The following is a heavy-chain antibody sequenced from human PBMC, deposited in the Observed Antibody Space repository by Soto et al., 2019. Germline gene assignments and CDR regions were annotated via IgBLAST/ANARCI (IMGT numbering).Heavy chain of an antibody. J-gene: IGHJ4*02. CDR3: ARAATEYYYDSSGYYYFDY. CDR2: IYHSGST. D-gene: IGHD3-22*01. CDR1: GGSISSGGYS. Sequence: QLQLQESGSGLVKPSQTLSLTCAVSGGSISSGGYSWSWIRQPPGKGLEWIGYIYHSGSTYYNPSLKSRVTISVDTSKNQFSLKLSSVTAADTAVYYCARAATEYYYDSSGYYYFDYWGQGTLVTVSS. V-gene: IGHV4-30-2*01.